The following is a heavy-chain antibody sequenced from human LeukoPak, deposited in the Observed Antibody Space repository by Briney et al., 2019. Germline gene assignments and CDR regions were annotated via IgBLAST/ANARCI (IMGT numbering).Heavy chain of an antibody. CDR3: ARARGSVYFDWLLDY. Sequence: SETLSPTCTVSGGSISSSSYYWGWIRQPPGKGLEWIGSIYYSGSTYYNPSLKSRVTISVDTSKNQFSLKLSSVTAADTAVYYCARARGSVYFDWLLDYWGQGTLVTVSS. V-gene: IGHV4-39*01. J-gene: IGHJ4*02. CDR2: IYYSGST. CDR1: GGSISSSSYY. D-gene: IGHD3-9*01.